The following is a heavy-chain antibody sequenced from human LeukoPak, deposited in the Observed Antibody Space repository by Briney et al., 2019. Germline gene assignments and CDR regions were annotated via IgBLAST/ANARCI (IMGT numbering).Heavy chain of an antibody. CDR2: IWYDGKNK. J-gene: IGHJ6*02. CDR3: AKEGPVQLERVIYYYYHGMDV. D-gene: IGHD1-1*01. CDR1: GFTFSSYG. Sequence: GGSLRLSCAASGFTFSSYGMHWVRQAPGKGLEWVAVIWYDGKNKDYAESVKGRFTISRDNSKNTLYLQMNSLRDEDTAVYYCAKEGPVQLERVIYYYYHGMDVWGQGTTVTVSS. V-gene: IGHV3-33*06.